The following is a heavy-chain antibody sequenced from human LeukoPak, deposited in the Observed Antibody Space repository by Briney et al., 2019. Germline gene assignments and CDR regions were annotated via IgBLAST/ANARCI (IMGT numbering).Heavy chain of an antibody. CDR1: GSSVSTSY. J-gene: IGHJ2*01. Sequence: SETLSLTCLVSGSSVSTSYWSWLRQSPGTGLEWIGFIHDTGSTAYNPSLKSRVTISLETSKNQLSLMLTSVTAADTAMYYCARGSTDVYWYLDVWGRGTLVTVSS. CDR3: ARGSTDVYWYLDV. CDR2: IHDTGST. D-gene: IGHD1-26*01. V-gene: IGHV4-59*02.